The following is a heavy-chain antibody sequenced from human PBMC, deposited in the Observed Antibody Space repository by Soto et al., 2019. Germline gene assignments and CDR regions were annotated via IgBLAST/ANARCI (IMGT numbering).Heavy chain of an antibody. CDR2: ISGSGGST. CDR1: GFTFSSYA. CDR3: AKELHIVVVTAILGY. J-gene: IGHJ4*02. Sequence: SGGSLRLSCAASGFTFSSYAMSWVRQAPGKGLEWVSAISGSGGSTYYADSVKGRFTISRDNSKNTLYLQMNSLRAEDTAVYYCAKELHIVVVTAILGYWGQGTLVTVSS. V-gene: IGHV3-23*01. D-gene: IGHD2-21*02.